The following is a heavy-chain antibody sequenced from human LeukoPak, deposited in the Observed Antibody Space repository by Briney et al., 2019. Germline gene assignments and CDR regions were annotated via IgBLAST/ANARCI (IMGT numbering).Heavy chain of an antibody. J-gene: IGHJ5*02. CDR2: INHSGST. CDR3: ARRSGIAVAGT. Sequence: SETLSLTCAVYGGSFSGYYWSWIRQPPGKGLEWIGEINHSGSTNYNPSLKSRVTISVDTSKNQFSLKLSSVTAADTAVYYCARRSGIAVAGTWGQGTLVTVSS. CDR1: GGSFSGYY. D-gene: IGHD6-19*01. V-gene: IGHV4-34*01.